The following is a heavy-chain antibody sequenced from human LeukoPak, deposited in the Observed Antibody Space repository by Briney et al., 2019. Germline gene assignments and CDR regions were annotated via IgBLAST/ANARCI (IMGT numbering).Heavy chain of an antibody. V-gene: IGHV1-2*02. J-gene: IGHJ5*02. Sequence: GASVKVSCKASGYTFTGYYMNWVRQAPGQGLEWVGWINPNSGRTNYAHNFQGRVTLTRDPSISTAYMELTGLTSNDTGVYYCARTREYSSTWFFPPFDPWGQGTLVTVSS. CDR2: INPNSGRT. CDR1: GYTFTGYY. CDR3: ARTREYSSTWFFPPFDP. D-gene: IGHD6-13*01.